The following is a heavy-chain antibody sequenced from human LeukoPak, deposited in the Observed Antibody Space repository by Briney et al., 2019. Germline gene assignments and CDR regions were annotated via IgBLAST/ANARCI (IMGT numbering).Heavy chain of an antibody. CDR3: AKDPAAMVTGWDY. CDR2: ISYDGSNK. CDR1: GFTFSSYA. Sequence: GGSLRLSCAPSGFTFSSYAMHWVRQAPGKGLEWVAVISYDGSNKYYADSVKGRFTISRDNSKNTLYLQMNSLRAEDTAVYYCAKDPAAMVTGWDYWGQGTLVTVSS. D-gene: IGHD5-18*01. V-gene: IGHV3-30-3*01. J-gene: IGHJ4*02.